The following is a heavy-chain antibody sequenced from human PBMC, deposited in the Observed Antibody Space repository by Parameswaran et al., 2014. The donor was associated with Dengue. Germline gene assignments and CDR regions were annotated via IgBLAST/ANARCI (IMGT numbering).Heavy chain of an antibody. V-gene: IGHV3-73*01. Sequence: VRQMPGKGLEWVGRIRSKANSYATVYAESVKGRFTISRDDSKSTAYLDMDSLKTEDTAVYYCISRVDGGSFWGQGTPGHRLL. D-gene: IGHD1-26*01. CDR3: ISRVDGGSF. CDR2: IRSKANSYAT. J-gene: IGHJ4*02.